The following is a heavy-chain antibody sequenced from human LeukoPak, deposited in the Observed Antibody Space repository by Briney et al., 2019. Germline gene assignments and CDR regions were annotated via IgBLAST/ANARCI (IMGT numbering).Heavy chain of an antibody. J-gene: IGHJ4*02. CDR1: GFTFSSYA. CDR2: ISGSGGSA. D-gene: IGHD2-21*02. CDR3: AKKRAFVVVTAKDY. Sequence: GGSLRLSCAASGFTFSSYAMSWVRQAPGKGLEWVSAISGSGGSAYYADSVKGRFTISRDNSKNTLYLQMNSLRAEDTAVYYCAKKRAFVVVTAKDYWGQGTLVTVSS. V-gene: IGHV3-23*01.